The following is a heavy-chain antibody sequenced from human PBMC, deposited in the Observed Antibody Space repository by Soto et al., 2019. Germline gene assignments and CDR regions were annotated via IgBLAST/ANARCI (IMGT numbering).Heavy chain of an antibody. V-gene: IGHV3-30-3*01. CDR3: ARDARGSYPPGVFDY. D-gene: IGHD1-26*01. CDR1: GFTFSSYA. J-gene: IGHJ4*02. CDR2: ISYDGSNK. Sequence: QVQLVESGGGVVQPGRSLRLSCAASGFTFSSYAMHWVRQAPGKGLEWVAVISYDGSNKYYADSVKGRFTISRDNSKHTLYLKMNSLRAEDTAVYYCARDARGSYPPGVFDYWGQGTLVTVSS.